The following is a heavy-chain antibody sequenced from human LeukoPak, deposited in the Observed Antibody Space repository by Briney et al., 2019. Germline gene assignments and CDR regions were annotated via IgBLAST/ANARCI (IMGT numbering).Heavy chain of an antibody. CDR2: IYYSGST. CDR1: GGSISSSSYY. D-gene: IGHD3-9*01. CDR3: ARTPAYYDILTGYYNAYFDY. Sequence: SETLSLTCTVSGGSISSSSYYWGWIRQPPGKWLEWIGSIYYSGSTYYNPSLKSRVTISVDTSKNQLSLKLSSVTAADTAVYYCARTPAYYDILTGYYNAYFDYWGQGTLVTVSS. J-gene: IGHJ4*02. V-gene: IGHV4-39*01.